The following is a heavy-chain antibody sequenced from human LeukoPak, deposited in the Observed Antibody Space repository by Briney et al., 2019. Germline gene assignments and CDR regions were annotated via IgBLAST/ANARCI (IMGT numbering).Heavy chain of an antibody. J-gene: IGHJ4*02. Sequence: PGGSLRLSCASSGFIFSNYNMNWVRQTPGKGLEWLSYISSSSGTIYYADSVKGRFTISGDNAKNSLYLQMNSLIAEDTAVYYCARAVGYSYGYAVDYWGQGTLVTVSS. CDR2: ISSSSGTI. CDR3: ARAVGYSYGYAVDY. V-gene: IGHV3-48*01. D-gene: IGHD5-18*01. CDR1: GFIFSNYN.